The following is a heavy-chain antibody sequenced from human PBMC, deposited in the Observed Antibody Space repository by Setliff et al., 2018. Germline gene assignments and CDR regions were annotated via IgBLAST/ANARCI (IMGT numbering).Heavy chain of an antibody. Sequence: PGGSLRLSCTASGFVFNSYAMHWVRQVPGKGLEFVASITSDGGSSYYANPVRGRFVISRDNSKNTLSLHMDSLRADDMALYYCARVSEYSNYRDFWGQGTLVTVSS. D-gene: IGHD6-6*01. CDR1: GFVFNSYA. V-gene: IGHV3-64*01. CDR3: ARVSEYSNYRDF. J-gene: IGHJ4*02. CDR2: ITSDGGSS.